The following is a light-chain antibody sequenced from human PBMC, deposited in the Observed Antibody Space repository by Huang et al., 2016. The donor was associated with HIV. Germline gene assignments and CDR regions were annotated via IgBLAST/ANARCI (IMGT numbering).Light chain of an antibody. J-gene: IGKJ4*01. CDR3: QHSYSTALP. CDR1: QSITTY. V-gene: IGKV1-39*01. CDR2: AAS. Sequence: DMQMTQSPSALSASVGDRVTITCRAGQSITTYLNWYQQKPGKAPRLLIYAASILQSGVTSRFSGSGSETDFTLTINSLQPEYFATYYCQHSYSTALPFGGGTKVEIK.